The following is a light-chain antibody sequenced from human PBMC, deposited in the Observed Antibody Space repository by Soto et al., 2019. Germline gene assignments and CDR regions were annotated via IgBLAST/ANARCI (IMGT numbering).Light chain of an antibody. CDR2: GAS. CDR3: PQYASSPIT. CDR1: QSVSSSD. Sequence: VTHSPATLSLSTWEISTLSCRASQSVSSSDLAWFQQKPGQAPRLLIYGASSRATGIPDRVSGRGSGTDFTLTSSRREPEDSAVDCCPQYASSPITFGQGTRLEI. J-gene: IGKJ5*01. V-gene: IGKV3-20*01.